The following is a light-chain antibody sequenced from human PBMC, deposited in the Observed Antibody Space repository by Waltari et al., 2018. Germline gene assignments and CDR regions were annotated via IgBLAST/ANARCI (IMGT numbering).Light chain of an antibody. CDR2: STQ. CDR3: ATWDYSLDGQV. V-gene: IGLV1-44*01. J-gene: IGLJ3*02. Sequence: QSVLTQPPSASGTPGQRVTISCSGSRSNIGAEVVNWYQVLPGTAPRLLIYSTQHRPSGCPVRFSGSKSGTSAALAISGLQSEDEADYYCATWDYSLDGQVFGGGTKLTVL. CDR1: RSNIGAEV.